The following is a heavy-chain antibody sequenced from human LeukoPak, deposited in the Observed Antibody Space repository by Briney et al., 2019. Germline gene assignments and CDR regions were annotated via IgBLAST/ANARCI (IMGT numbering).Heavy chain of an antibody. V-gene: IGHV4-39*01. J-gene: IGHJ4*02. CDR3: ASPSSSPSTYDY. CDR1: GGSISSSRYY. CDR2: INYSGNT. Sequence: SDTLSLTCSVSGGSISSSRYYWGWIRQPPGKGLEWIGSINYSGNTYYNASLKSRVTISVDTSKNQFSLKLSSVTAADTAVYYCASPSSSPSTYDYWGQGTLVTVSS. D-gene: IGHD6-6*01.